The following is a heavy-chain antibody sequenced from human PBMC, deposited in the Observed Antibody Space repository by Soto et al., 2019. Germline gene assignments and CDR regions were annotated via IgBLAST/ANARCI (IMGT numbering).Heavy chain of an antibody. J-gene: IGHJ4*02. V-gene: IGHV1-69*08. Sequence: QVQLVQSGAEVKKPGSSVKVSCKASGGTFSSYTISWVRQAPGQGLEWMGRIIPILGMANYAQKFQGRVTITADKSTSTAYMELSSLRSEDTAVYYCAREGPYRDFDYWGQGTLVTVSS. CDR1: GGTFSSYT. D-gene: IGHD3-16*01. CDR2: IIPILGMA. CDR3: AREGPYRDFDY.